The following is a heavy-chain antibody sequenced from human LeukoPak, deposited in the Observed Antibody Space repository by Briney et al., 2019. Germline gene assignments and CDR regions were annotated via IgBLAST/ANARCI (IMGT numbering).Heavy chain of an antibody. J-gene: IGHJ4*02. CDR2: IYPGDSDT. Sequence: GESLKISCQGSGYSFTSYWIGWVRQMPGKGLEWMGIIYPGDSDTRYSPSFQGQVTISADKSISTAYLQWSSLKASDTAMYYCARLGIAAAGTSEFDYWGQGTLVTVSS. CDR3: ARLGIAAAGTSEFDY. V-gene: IGHV5-51*01. CDR1: GYSFTSYW. D-gene: IGHD6-13*01.